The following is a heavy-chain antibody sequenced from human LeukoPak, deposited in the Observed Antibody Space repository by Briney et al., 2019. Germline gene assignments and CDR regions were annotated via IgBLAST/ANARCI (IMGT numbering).Heavy chain of an antibody. J-gene: IGHJ6*03. D-gene: IGHD2-2*01. Sequence: PSETLSLTCTVSGYSISSGYYWVWIRQTPGKGLEWIGSLYRSGSTNYNPSLKSRVTISVDTSKNQFSLKVNSVTAADTALYYCARGDCSSTICYSPMDVWGKGTTVTVSS. CDR1: GYSISSGYY. CDR3: ARGDCSSTICYSPMDV. CDR2: LYRSGST. V-gene: IGHV4-38-2*02.